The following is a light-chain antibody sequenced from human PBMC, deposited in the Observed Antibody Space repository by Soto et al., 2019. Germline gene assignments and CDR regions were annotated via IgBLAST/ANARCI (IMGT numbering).Light chain of an antibody. J-gene: IGKJ5*01. CDR1: PSVTNY. CDR3: QQRNIWPPVT. Sequence: EVVMTQSPATLPVSPGERATLSCRASPSVTNYLAWYQQKPGQPPRLLIYGAFNRAAGIPARFSGSGSGTDFTLTISSLEPEDSAVYYCQQRNIWPPVTFGQGTRLEIK. V-gene: IGKV3-11*01. CDR2: GAF.